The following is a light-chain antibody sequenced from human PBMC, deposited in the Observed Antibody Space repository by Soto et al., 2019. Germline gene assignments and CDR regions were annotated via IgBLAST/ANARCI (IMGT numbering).Light chain of an antibody. Sequence: QSALTQPASVSGSPGQPITISCTGTSSDVGGSGLVSWYQFHPGKAPKLLIFEGFKRPSGVSNRFSGSKSGSTASLTISGLQAEDEADYYCCSYAGRSTWDVVFGGGTKLTVL. CDR3: CSYAGRSTWDVV. CDR1: SSDVGGSGL. CDR2: EGF. J-gene: IGLJ2*01. V-gene: IGLV2-23*01.